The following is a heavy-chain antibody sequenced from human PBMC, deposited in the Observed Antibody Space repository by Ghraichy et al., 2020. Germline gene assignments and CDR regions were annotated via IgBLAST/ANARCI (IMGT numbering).Heavy chain of an antibody. CDR3: AKERKRGSGWQFDY. J-gene: IGHJ4*02. D-gene: IGHD6-19*01. CDR1: GFTFSSYA. Sequence: LSLTCAASGFTFSSYAMSWVRQAPGKGLEWVSAISGSGGSTYYADSVKGRFTISRDNSKNTLYLQMNSLRAEDTAVYYCAKERKRGSGWQFDYWGQGTLVTVSS. CDR2: ISGSGGST. V-gene: IGHV3-23*01.